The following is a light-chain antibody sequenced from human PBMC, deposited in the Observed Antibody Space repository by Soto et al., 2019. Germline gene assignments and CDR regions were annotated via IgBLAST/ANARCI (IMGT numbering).Light chain of an antibody. CDR3: QQYNNWSEIT. V-gene: IGKV3-15*01. Sequence: EIVMTQSPATLSVSPGERATLSCRASQSVRNNLAWYQQNPGQAPRLLSYGASTRATGIPARFSGSGSGTEFPLTISGLQSEDIAVYYCQQYNNWSEITFGQGTRLDIK. CDR2: GAS. J-gene: IGKJ5*01. CDR1: QSVRNN.